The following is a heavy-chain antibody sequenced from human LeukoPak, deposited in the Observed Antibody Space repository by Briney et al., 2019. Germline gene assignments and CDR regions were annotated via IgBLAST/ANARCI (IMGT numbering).Heavy chain of an antibody. CDR2: ISSSSSYI. CDR3: ARVPQVPAAILDSSNV. D-gene: IGHD2-2*02. J-gene: IGHJ6*04. V-gene: IGHV3-21*01. Sequence: TGGSLRLSCAASGFTFSSYSMNWVRQAPGKGLEWVSSISSSSSYIYYADSVKGRFTISRDNAKNSLYLQMNSLRAEDTAVYYCARVPQVPAAILDSSNVWGKGTTVTVSS. CDR1: GFTFSSYS.